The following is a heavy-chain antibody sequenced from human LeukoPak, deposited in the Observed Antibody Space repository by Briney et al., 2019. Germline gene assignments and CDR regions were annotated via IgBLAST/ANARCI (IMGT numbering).Heavy chain of an antibody. V-gene: IGHV4-4*07. D-gene: IGHD6-13*01. Sequence: PSETLSLTCTVSGGSISSYYWSCLRQPAGKGLEWIGHIYTSGNTNYNPSLKSRVSMSLDRSKNQFSLKVSSVTAADTAVYYCARGIGAVGILYYFDYWGQGTLVSVSS. CDR1: GGSISSYY. J-gene: IGHJ4*02. CDR2: IYTSGNT. CDR3: ARGIGAVGILYYFDY.